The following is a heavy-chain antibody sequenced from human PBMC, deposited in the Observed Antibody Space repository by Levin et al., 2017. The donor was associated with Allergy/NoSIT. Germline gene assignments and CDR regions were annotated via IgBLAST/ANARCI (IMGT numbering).Heavy chain of an antibody. D-gene: IGHD2-2*01. CDR1: GFTFSSYA. J-gene: IGHJ3*02. V-gene: IGHV3-23*01. CDR2: ISGSGGST. CDR3: AKGRLFSTGRRDAFDI. Sequence: GGSLRLSCAASGFTFSSYAMSWVRQAPGKGLEWVSAISGSGGSTYYADSVKGRFTISRDNSTNTLYLQMNSLRAEDTAVYYCAKGRLFSTGRRDAFDIWGQGTMVTVSS.